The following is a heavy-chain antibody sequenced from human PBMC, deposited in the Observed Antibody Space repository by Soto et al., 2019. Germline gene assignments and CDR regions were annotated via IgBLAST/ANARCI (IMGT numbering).Heavy chain of an antibody. CDR2: INHSGST. Sequence: SETLSLTCAVYGGSYSGYYWSWIRQPPGKGLEWIGEINHSGSTNYNPSLKSRVTISVDTSKNQFSLKLSSVTAADTAVYYCARVSIPITIFGVSRYYFDYWGQGTLVTASS. D-gene: IGHD3-3*01. V-gene: IGHV4-34*01. CDR1: GGSYSGYY. J-gene: IGHJ4*02. CDR3: ARVSIPITIFGVSRYYFDY.